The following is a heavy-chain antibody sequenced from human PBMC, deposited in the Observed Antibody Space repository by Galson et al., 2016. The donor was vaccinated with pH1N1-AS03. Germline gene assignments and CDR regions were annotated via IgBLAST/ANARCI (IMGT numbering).Heavy chain of an antibody. J-gene: IGHJ4*02. V-gene: IGHV3-23*01. CDR3: AKLSLGYCAY. CDR2: IAGGGVTT. Sequence: SLRLSCAASGLTFSSYAMSWVRQAPGKGLEWVSAIAGGGVTTYYADSVKGRFTISSDNSKNTLYLRINSLRAEDTAIYYCAKLSLGYCAYWGQGTLVTVSS. D-gene: IGHD2-15*01. CDR1: GLTFSSYA.